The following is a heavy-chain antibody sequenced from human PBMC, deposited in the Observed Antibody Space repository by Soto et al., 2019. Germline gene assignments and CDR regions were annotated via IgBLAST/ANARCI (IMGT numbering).Heavy chain of an antibody. D-gene: IGHD1-26*01. CDR1: GGSISSGDYY. CDR3: AKVFSGSTGQFDY. Sequence: SETLSLTCTVSGGSISSGDYYWSWIRQPPGKGLEWIGYIYYSGSTCYNPSLKSRVTISVDTSKNQFSLKLSSVTAADTAVYYCAKVFSGSTGQFDYWGQGTLVTVSS. CDR2: IYYSGST. V-gene: IGHV4-30-4*01. J-gene: IGHJ4*02.